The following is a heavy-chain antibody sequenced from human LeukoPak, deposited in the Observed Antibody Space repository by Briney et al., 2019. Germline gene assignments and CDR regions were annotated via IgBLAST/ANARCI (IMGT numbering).Heavy chain of an antibody. CDR2: ILYSGST. V-gene: IGHV4-39*01. CDR3: GRQEVGAGYCSSTSCAEPHWFDP. CDR1: GGSISSTSY. J-gene: IGHJ5*02. D-gene: IGHD2-2*01. Sequence: NPSETLSLTCIVSGGSISSTSYWGWIRQPPGKGLEWIGTILYSGSTFYNPPLKSRVTISVDTSKNQFSLKLNSVTAADTAVYYCGRQEVGAGYCSSTSCAEPHWFDPWGQGTLVTVSS.